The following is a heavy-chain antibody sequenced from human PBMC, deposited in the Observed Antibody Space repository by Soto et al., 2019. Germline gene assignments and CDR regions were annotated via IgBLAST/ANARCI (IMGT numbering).Heavy chain of an antibody. V-gene: IGHV5-51*01. CDR3: VREALRGGSYYYGMDV. Sequence: ESLKISFKGSGYRFPRYWIVWVRQMPGKGLEWVGIIYPGDLDTRYSPSFRGQVTISADRSTSTAYLQWKSLKASDTAIYYCVREALRGGSYYYGMDVWGQGTTVTVSS. J-gene: IGHJ6*02. CDR2: IYPGDLDT. D-gene: IGHD6-25*01. CDR1: GYRFPRYW.